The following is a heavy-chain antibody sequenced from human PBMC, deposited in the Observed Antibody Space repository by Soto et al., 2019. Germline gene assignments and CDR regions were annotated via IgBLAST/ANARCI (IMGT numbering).Heavy chain of an antibody. CDR1: GYTFTRYG. CDR2: ISGYNGDT. D-gene: IGHD2-8*01. Sequence: QGQLVQSGAEVKKPGASVKVSCKASGYTFTRYGISWVRQAPGQGLEWMGWISGYNGDTKYAQKFKGRVTMTVDTSTTTAYMELRSLTSDDRAVYYCAKNGQPPYYYYGMDVWGKGTTVTVSS. J-gene: IGHJ6*04. CDR3: AKNGQPPYYYYGMDV. V-gene: IGHV1-18*01.